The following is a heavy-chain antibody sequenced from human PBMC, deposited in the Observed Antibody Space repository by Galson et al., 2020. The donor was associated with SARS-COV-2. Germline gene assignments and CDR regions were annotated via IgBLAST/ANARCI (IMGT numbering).Heavy chain of an antibody. J-gene: IGHJ3*02. CDR3: ARGGYSYGIDDAFDI. CDR1: GYTFTGYY. Sequence: ASVKVSCKASGYTFTGYYMHWVRQAPGKGLEWMGRINPNSGGTNYAQKFQGRVTMTRDTSISTAYMELSRLRSDDTAVYYCARGGYSYGIDDAFDIWGQGTMVTVSS. D-gene: IGHD5-18*01. V-gene: IGHV1-2*06. CDR2: INPNSGGT.